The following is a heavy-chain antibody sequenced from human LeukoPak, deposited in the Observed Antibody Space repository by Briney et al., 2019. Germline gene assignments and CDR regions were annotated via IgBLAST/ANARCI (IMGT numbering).Heavy chain of an antibody. CDR3: ARDRGDGYNYGEYFQH. Sequence: GGSLRLSCAASGFTFSSYSMNWVRQAPGKGLEWVSSISSSSSSYIYYADSVKGRFTISRDNAKNSLYLQMNSLRAEDTAVYYCARDRGDGYNYGEYFQHWGQGTLVTVSS. J-gene: IGHJ1*01. CDR1: GFTFSSYS. D-gene: IGHD5-24*01. V-gene: IGHV3-21*01. CDR2: ISSSSSSYI.